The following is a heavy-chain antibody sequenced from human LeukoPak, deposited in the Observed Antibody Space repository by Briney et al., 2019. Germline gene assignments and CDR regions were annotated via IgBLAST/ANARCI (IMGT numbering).Heavy chain of an antibody. Sequence: SETLSLTCAVYGGSFSGYYWSWIRQPPGKGLEWIGEINHSGSTNYNPSLKSRVTISVDTSKNKFSLKLSSVTAADTAVYYCARASPIVVVPAAIDGDFDCWGQGTLVTVSS. CDR2: INHSGST. J-gene: IGHJ4*02. V-gene: IGHV4-34*01. CDR3: ARASPIVVVPAAIDGDFDC. CDR1: GGSFSGYY. D-gene: IGHD2-2*01.